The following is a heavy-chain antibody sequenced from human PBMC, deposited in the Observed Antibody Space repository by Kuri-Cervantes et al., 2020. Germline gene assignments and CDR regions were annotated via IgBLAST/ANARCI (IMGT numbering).Heavy chain of an antibody. CDR1: GFTFSSYG. Sequence: GESLKISCAASGFTFSSYGMHWVRQAPGKGLEWVAFIRYDGSNKYYADSVKGRFTISRDNSKNTLYLQMNSLRAEDTAVYYCARGPVRYYDSSGYHDYWGQGTLVTVSS. CDR3: ARGPVRYYDSSGYHDY. V-gene: IGHV3-30*02. J-gene: IGHJ4*02. CDR2: IRYDGSNK. D-gene: IGHD3-22*01.